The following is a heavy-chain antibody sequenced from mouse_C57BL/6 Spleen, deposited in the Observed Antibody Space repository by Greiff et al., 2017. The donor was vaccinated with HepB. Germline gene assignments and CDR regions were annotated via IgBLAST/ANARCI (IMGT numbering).Heavy chain of an antibody. V-gene: IGHV1-61*01. CDR1: GYTFTSYW. CDR3: ARDYYGSSDWYFDV. D-gene: IGHD1-1*01. CDR2: IYPSDSET. Sequence: QVQLQQPGAELVRPGSSVKLSCKASGYTFTSYWMDWVKQRPGQGLEWIGNIYPSDSETHYNQKFKDKATLTVDKSSSTAYMQLSSLTSEYSAVYYCARDYYGSSDWYFDVWGTGTTVTVSS. J-gene: IGHJ1*03.